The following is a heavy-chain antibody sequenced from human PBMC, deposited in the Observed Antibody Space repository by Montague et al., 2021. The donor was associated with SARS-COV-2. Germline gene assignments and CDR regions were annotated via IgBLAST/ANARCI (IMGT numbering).Heavy chain of an antibody. Sequence: SETLSLTSAAYGGFFSGYYWSWIRQPPGKGLEWIGEINHSGSTNXNPSRKSRVTISVDTSKNQFSLKLSSVTAADTAVYYCARGPRITMIVVVITDIWFDPWGQGTLVTVSS. D-gene: IGHD3-22*01. J-gene: IGHJ5*02. CDR3: ARGPRITMIVVVITDIWFDP. V-gene: IGHV4-34*01. CDR2: INHSGST. CDR1: GGFFSGYY.